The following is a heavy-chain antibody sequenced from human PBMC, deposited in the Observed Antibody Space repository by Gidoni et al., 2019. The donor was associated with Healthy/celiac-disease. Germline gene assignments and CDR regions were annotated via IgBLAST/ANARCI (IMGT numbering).Heavy chain of an antibody. CDR2: IKSKTGGGKT. V-gene: IGHV3-15*01. CDR3: TTGVSD. CDR1: GFTFSNAW. J-gene: IGHJ4*02. D-gene: IGHD6-13*01. Sequence: EVQLVESGGGLVKHGGSLRLSCAASGFTFSNAWMSWVRKAPGKGLQWVGRIKSKTGGGKTDYAAPVKGRVTISRNDSKNTLYLQMNRLKTEDTAVYYCTTGVSDWGQGTLVTVSS.